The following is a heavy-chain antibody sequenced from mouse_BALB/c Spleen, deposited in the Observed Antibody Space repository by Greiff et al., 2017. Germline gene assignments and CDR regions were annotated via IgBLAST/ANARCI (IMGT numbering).Heavy chain of an antibody. J-gene: IGHJ1*01. CDR3: ARGLNWDHFDV. V-gene: IGHV3-6*02. Sequence: DVKLQESGPGLVKPSQSLSLTCSVTGYSITSGYYWNWIRQFPGNKLEWMGYISYDGSNNYNPSLKNRISITRDTSKNQFFLKLNSVTTEDTATYYCARGLNWDHFDVWGAGTTVTVSS. CDR2: ISYDGSN. CDR1: GYSITSGYY. D-gene: IGHD4-1*01.